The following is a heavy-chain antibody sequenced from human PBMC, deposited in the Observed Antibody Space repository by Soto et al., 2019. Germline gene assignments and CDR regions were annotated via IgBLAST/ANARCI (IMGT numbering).Heavy chain of an antibody. D-gene: IGHD3-22*01. CDR3: AGGDDISGYLDY. V-gene: IGHV1-69*13. J-gene: IGHJ4*02. CDR2: IIPIFGTA. CDR1: GGTFSSYA. Sequence: SVKVSCKASGGTFSSYAISWVRQAPGQGLEWMGGIIPIFGTANYAQKFQGRVTITADESTSTAYMELSSLRSEDTAVYYCAGGDDISGYLDYWGQGTLVTVSS.